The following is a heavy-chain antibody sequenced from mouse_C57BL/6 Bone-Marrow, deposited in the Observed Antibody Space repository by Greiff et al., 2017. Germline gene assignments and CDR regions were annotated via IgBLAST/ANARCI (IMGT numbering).Heavy chain of an antibody. CDR3: SRRGWLLRDFDY. Sequence: VQLQQPGAELVKPGASVKMSCKASGYTFTSYWITWVKQRPGQGLEWIGDIYPGSGSTTYNEKFKSKATLTVDTSSSTAYMQLSSLTSEDSAVYYFSRRGWLLRDFDYWGQGTTLTVSS. CDR1: GYTFTSYW. CDR2: IYPGSGST. V-gene: IGHV1-55*01. D-gene: IGHD2-3*01. J-gene: IGHJ2*01.